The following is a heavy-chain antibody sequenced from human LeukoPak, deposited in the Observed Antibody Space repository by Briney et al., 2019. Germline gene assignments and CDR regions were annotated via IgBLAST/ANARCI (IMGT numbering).Heavy chain of an antibody. CDR3: ARAPKTEVPNIRGASGLNWYFDL. J-gene: IGHJ2*01. CDR1: GGSISSSSYY. V-gene: IGHV4-39*07. Sequence: SETLSLTCTVSGGSISSSSYYWGWIRQPSGKGLEWIGTIYYTGPTYYNPAFKGRVTISIDTSQNHFSLRLDSVTAADTAVYFCARAPKTEVPNIRGASGLNWYFDLWGRGTLVTVSS. CDR2: IYYTGPT. D-gene: IGHD6-19*01.